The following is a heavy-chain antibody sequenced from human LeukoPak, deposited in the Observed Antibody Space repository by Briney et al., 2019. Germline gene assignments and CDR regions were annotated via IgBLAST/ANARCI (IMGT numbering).Heavy chain of an antibody. CDR1: GFTFSSYA. D-gene: IGHD2-15*01. CDR2: ISGSGTDT. Sequence: PGGSLRLSCVGSGFTFSSYAMSWVRQAPGKGLEWVSAISGSGTDTFYANSVKGRFTISRDNPKNTLYLQMNSLRAEDTAVYYCAKGGGSSCYSPSDYWGQGTLVTVSS. CDR3: AKGGGSSCYSPSDY. V-gene: IGHV3-23*01. J-gene: IGHJ4*02.